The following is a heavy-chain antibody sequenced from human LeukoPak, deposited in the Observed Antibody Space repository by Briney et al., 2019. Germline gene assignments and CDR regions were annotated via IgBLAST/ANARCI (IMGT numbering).Heavy chain of an antibody. CDR2: INHSGST. D-gene: IGHD3-10*01. V-gene: IGHV4-34*01. J-gene: IGHJ5*02. CDR1: GGSFSGYY. Sequence: PSETLSLTCAVYGGSFSGYYWSWIRQPPGKGLEWIGEINHSGSTNYNPSLKSRVTISVDTSKNQFSLRLSSVTAADTAVYYCARLEFYGSGSYYGRNWFDPWGQGTLVTVSS. CDR3: ARLEFYGSGSYYGRNWFDP.